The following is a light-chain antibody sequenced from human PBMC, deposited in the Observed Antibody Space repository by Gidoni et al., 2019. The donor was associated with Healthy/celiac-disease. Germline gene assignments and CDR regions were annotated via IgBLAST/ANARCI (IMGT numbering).Light chain of an antibody. CDR1: QSVLYRSNNKNY. Sequence: DIVMTQQPESMAVSMGERATINCKSSQSVLYRSNNKNYLAWYQQKPGQPPKLLIYWASTRESGVPDRFSGSGSGTDFTLTISSLQAEDVAVYYCQQYYSTPFTFGPGTKVDIK. J-gene: IGKJ3*01. CDR3: QQYYSTPFT. CDR2: WAS. V-gene: IGKV4-1*01.